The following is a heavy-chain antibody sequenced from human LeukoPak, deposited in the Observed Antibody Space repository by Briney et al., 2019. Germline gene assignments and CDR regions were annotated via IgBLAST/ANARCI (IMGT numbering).Heavy chain of an antibody. CDR2: IIPIFGTA. CDR3: ARSGYVGTDFDY. V-gene: IGHV1-69*01. Sequence: SVKVSCKASGGTFSSYAISWVRQAPGQGLEWMGGIIPIFGTANYARKFQGRVTITADESTSTAYMELSSLRSEDTAVYYCARSGYVGTDFDYWGQGTLVTVSS. D-gene: IGHD5-12*01. J-gene: IGHJ4*02. CDR1: GGTFSSYA.